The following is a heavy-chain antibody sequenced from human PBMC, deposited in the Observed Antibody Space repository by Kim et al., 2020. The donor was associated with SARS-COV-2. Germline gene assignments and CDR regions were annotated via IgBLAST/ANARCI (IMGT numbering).Heavy chain of an antibody. CDR2: IYYSGST. V-gene: IGHV4-59*13. Sequence: SETLSLTCTVSGGSISSYYWSWIRQPPGKGLEWIGYIYYSGSTNYNPSLKSRVTISVDTSKNQFSLKLSSVTAADTAVYYCARAGSSSWYHYYYGMDVWGQGTTVTVSS. CDR3: ARAGSSSWYHYYYGMDV. CDR1: GGSISSYY. J-gene: IGHJ6*02. D-gene: IGHD6-13*01.